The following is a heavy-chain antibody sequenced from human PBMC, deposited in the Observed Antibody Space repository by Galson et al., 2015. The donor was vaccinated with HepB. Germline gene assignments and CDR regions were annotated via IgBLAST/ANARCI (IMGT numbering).Heavy chain of an antibody. CDR3: SRLGDLAGYSSA. V-gene: IGHV3-73*01. CDR2: FGSNANNYPP. J-gene: IGHJ5*02. Sequence: SLRLSAAASGFTFSGPAMQWVRQTSGKGLGWVRRFGSNANNYPPAPAASVKGSFIISRDDSKNTAFLQMNSLKTEDTAVYYCSRLGDLAGYSSAWGQGTLVTVSS. D-gene: IGHD3-16*01. CDR1: GFTFSGPA.